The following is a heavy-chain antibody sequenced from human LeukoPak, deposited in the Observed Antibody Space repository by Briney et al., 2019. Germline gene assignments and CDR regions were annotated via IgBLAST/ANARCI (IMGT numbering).Heavy chain of an antibody. D-gene: IGHD3-10*01. CDR3: ARDLWLGKGGFDP. V-gene: IGHV3-7*01. J-gene: IGHJ5*02. CDR2: IKQDGSEK. Sequence: GGSLRLSCAASGFTFSSYWMSWVRQAPVKGLEWVANIKQDGSEKYYVDSVKGRFTISRDNAKNSLYLQMNSLRDEDTAVYYCARDLWLGKGGFDPWGQGTLVTVSS. CDR1: GFTFSSYW.